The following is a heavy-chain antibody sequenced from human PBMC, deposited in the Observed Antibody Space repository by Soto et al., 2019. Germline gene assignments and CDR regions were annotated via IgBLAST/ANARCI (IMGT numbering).Heavy chain of an antibody. CDR1: GGTFSSYA. V-gene: IGHV1-69*01. CDR3: ARDLVAVAGTGYYYGMDV. CDR2: IIPIFGTA. D-gene: IGHD6-19*01. Sequence: QVQLVQSGAEVKKPGSSVKVSCKASGGTFSSYAISWVRQAPGQGLEWMGGIIPIFGTANYAQKFQGRVTITADEATSTAYMELSSLRSEDTAVYYCARDLVAVAGTGYYYGMDVCGQGTTVTVSS. J-gene: IGHJ6*02.